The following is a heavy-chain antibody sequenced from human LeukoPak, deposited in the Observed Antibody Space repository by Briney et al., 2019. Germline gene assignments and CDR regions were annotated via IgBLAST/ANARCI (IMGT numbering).Heavy chain of an antibody. D-gene: IGHD5-18*01. CDR3: AREPGAYSPFDY. Sequence: ASVKVSCKVSGYTLTELSMHWVRQAPGKGLEWMGGFDPEDGETIYAQKFQGRVTITADESTSTAYMELSSLRSEDTAVYYCAREPGAYSPFDYWGQGTLVTVSS. CDR2: FDPEDGET. J-gene: IGHJ4*02. CDR1: GYTLTELS. V-gene: IGHV1-24*01.